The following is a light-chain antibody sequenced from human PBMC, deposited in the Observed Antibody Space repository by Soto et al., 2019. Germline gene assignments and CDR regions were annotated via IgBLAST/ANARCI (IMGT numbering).Light chain of an antibody. CDR3: QQRSNWRVT. Sequence: DIVLTQSPGTLSLSPGERATLSCRASQSVRSSYLAWYQQRPGQAPRLLISDASNRATGIPDRFSGSGSGTDFTLTISRLEPEDIAVYYCQQRSNWRVTFGGGTKVDIK. J-gene: IGKJ4*01. CDR2: DAS. CDR1: QSVRSSY. V-gene: IGKV3D-20*02.